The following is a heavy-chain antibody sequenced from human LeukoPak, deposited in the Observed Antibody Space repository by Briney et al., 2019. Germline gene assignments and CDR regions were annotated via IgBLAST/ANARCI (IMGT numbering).Heavy chain of an antibody. CDR2: INQDGSDK. V-gene: IGHV3-7*01. Sequence: GGSLRLSCAAPGISLSNNWMSWFRQAPGKGLEWVANINQDGSDKYYVDSVMGRFTISKDNAKNSVYLQMNSLRPEDTAIYYCAWYGVTHGLDVWGQGTTVTVSS. CDR1: GISLSNNW. D-gene: IGHD3-10*01. J-gene: IGHJ6*02. CDR3: AWYGVTHGLDV.